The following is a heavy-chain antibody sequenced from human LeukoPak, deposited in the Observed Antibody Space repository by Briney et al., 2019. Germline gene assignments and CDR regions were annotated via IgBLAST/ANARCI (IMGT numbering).Heavy chain of an antibody. Sequence: GGSLRLSCAASVFTFNTFNMNWVRQAPGKGLECVSSITSGGDYIYYADSVKGRFTTSRDNAKNSLSLQLNSLRVEDTAVYYCARGHYDVLAASYKWTPDYWGQGTLVTVSS. CDR3: ARGHYDVLAASYKWTPDY. V-gene: IGHV3-21*01. D-gene: IGHD3-9*01. J-gene: IGHJ4*02. CDR1: VFTFNTFN. CDR2: ITSGGDYI.